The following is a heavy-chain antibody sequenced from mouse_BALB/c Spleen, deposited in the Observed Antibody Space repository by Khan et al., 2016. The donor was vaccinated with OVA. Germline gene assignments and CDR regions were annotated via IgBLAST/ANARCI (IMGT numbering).Heavy chain of an antibody. V-gene: IGHV1-4*01. Sequence: QVQLKESGAELARPGASVKMSCKASGYTFTSYTIHWIKLRPGQGLEWIGYINPSNGYTNYNQKFKDKATLTADKSSTTAYMELSSLTSDDSALYNCVRDGAYHRNDGWFAYWGQGNLVTVSA. J-gene: IGHJ3*01. CDR2: INPSNGYT. D-gene: IGHD2-14*01. CDR1: GYTFTSYT. CDR3: VRDGAYHRNDGWFAY.